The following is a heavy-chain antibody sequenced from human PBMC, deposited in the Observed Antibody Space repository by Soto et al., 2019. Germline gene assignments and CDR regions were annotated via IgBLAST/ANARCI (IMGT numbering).Heavy chain of an antibody. CDR3: ARGAFYCYYTVEGLFAV. CDR2: SSSDLTTK. CDR1: GFSFTSYS. Sequence: GSLRLSCAASGFSFTSYSMNWVRQAPGKGLEWLSLSSSDLTTKFYADSVKGRFTISRDSAKKSVYLQMNSLTAEDTAVYYCARGAFYCYYTVEGLFAVWGRGVPDTGSS. V-gene: IGHV3-48*01. J-gene: IGHJ4*02. D-gene: IGHD3-3*01.